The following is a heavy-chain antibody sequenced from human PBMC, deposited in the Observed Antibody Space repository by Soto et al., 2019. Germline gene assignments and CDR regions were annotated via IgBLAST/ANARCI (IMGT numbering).Heavy chain of an antibody. CDR1: GFSLGTSGVG. Sequence: QITLKESGPTLVKPTQTLTLTCTFSGFSLGTSGVGMAWIRQPPGKALEWLALIYWDADKRYRPSLKSRLTITTDTSKNQLVLTTTNLDPVDTATYYCAHRRSIAAAGTGALDIWGPGTMVTVSS. CDR3: AHRRSIAAAGTGALDI. J-gene: IGHJ3*02. D-gene: IGHD6-13*01. V-gene: IGHV2-5*02. CDR2: IYWDADK.